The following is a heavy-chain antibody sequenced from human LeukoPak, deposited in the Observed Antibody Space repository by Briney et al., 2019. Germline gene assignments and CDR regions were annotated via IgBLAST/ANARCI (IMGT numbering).Heavy chain of an antibody. CDR3: ARQASGSSRLAYFDY. V-gene: IGHV4-34*01. Sequence: KTSETLSLTCAVYGGSFSGYYWSWIRQPPGKGLEWIGSIYYSGSTNYNPSLKSRVTISVDTSKKQFSLKLSSVTAADTAVYYCARQASGSSRLAYFDYWGQGTLVTVSS. CDR1: GGSFSGYY. D-gene: IGHD6-13*01. J-gene: IGHJ4*02. CDR2: IYYSGST.